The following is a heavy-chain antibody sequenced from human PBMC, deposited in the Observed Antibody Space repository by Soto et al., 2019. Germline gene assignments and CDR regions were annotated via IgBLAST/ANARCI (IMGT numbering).Heavy chain of an antibody. V-gene: IGHV1-18*01. CDR1: GYTFTSYG. D-gene: IGHD2-15*01. CDR3: ARFSGGSYNTYYFYYGMDV. CDR2: ISAYNGNT. J-gene: IGHJ6*02. Sequence: QVQLVQSGAEVKKPGASVKVSCKASGYTFTSYGISWVRQAPGQGLDWMGWISAYNGNTKYAQDLQGRVTMTTDTSTSTAYMELRSLRSDDTAVYYCARFSGGSYNTYYFYYGMDVWGQGPRSPSP.